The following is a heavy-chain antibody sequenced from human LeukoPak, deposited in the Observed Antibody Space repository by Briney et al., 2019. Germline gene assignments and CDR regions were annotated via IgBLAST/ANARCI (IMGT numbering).Heavy chain of an antibody. D-gene: IGHD4-17*01. CDR3: ARSRVTTVTTRDSYYYGMDV. CDR1: GFTFSSYW. J-gene: IGHJ6*02. CDR2: IRSDGSSP. V-gene: IGHV3-74*01. Sequence: PGGSLRLSCAASGFTFSSYWMHWVRQAPGKGLVWVSRIRSDGSSPSYVDSVKGRFTISRDNAKNTLYLQMNSLRAEDTAVYYCARSRVTTVTTRDSYYYGMDVWGQGTTVTVSS.